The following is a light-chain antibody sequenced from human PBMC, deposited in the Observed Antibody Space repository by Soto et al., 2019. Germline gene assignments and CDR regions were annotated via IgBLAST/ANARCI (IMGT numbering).Light chain of an antibody. CDR1: SSNIGSNY. J-gene: IGLJ2*01. CDR2: ENN. CDR3: GTWDSSLSAV. Sequence: QSVLTQPPSVSAAPGQKVTISCSGSSSNIGSNYVSWYQQLPGTAPKLLIYENNKRPSGIPDRFSGSKSGTSATLGITGLKTGDEADYYCGTWDSSLSAVFGGGTKVTVL. V-gene: IGLV1-51*02.